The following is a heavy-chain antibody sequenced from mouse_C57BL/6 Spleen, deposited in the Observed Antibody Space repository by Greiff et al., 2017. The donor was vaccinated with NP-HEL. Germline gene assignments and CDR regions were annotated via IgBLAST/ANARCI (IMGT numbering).Heavy chain of an antibody. D-gene: IGHD2-2*01. CDR1: GYTFTSYR. Sequence: VQLQQSGAELAKPGASVKLSCKASGYTFTSYRMHWVKPRPGQGLEWIGYINPSSGYTKHNQKFKDKATLTADKSTSTAYMQLSSLTYEESAVYYCAMWGYGAWFAYWGQGTLVTVSA. CDR2: INPSSGYT. J-gene: IGHJ3*01. V-gene: IGHV1-7*01. CDR3: AMWGYGAWFAY.